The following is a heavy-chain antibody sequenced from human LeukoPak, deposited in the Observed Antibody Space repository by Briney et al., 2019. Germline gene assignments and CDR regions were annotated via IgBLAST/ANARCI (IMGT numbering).Heavy chain of an antibody. CDR1: GFTFSSYA. D-gene: IGHD4-11*01. CDR3: AKGGGMTTYYSDY. Sequence: GGSLRLSCAASGFTFSSYAMSWVRQAPGKGLEWVSRISDSGGSTYYADSVKGRFTISRDNSKNTLYLQVNSLRAEDTPEYYCAKGGGMTTYYSDYWGQGTLVTVSS. J-gene: IGHJ4*02. V-gene: IGHV3-23*01. CDR2: ISDSGGST.